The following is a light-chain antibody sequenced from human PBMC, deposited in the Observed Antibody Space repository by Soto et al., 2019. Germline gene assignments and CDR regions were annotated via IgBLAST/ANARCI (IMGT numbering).Light chain of an antibody. CDR3: QQYNEWPET. V-gene: IGKV3-15*01. CDR2: GAS. J-gene: IGKJ1*01. Sequence: EIVMTQSPATLSVSPGERATLSCRASHSVRSSLAWYQQKPGQAPRLLIHGASTRATGIPGRFSGNGSGTEFTLIISSLQSEDFAVYYCQQYNEWPETFGHGTRVEI. CDR1: HSVRSS.